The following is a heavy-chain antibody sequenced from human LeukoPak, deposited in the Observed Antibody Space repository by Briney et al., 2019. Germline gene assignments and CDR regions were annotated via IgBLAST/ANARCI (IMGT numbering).Heavy chain of an antibody. V-gene: IGHV3-48*03. Sequence: GGSLRLSCATSGFTFSSYGMNWVRQAPGKGLEWVSYISSSGSTIYYADSVKGRFTISRDNAKNSLYLQMNSLRAEDTAVYYCAELGITMIGGVWGKGTTVTISS. J-gene: IGHJ6*04. CDR1: GFTFSSYG. D-gene: IGHD3-10*02. CDR2: ISSSGSTI. CDR3: AELGITMIGGV.